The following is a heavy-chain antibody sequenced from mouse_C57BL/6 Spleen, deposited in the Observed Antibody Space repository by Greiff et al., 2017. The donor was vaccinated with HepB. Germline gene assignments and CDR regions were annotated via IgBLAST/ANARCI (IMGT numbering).Heavy chain of an antibody. D-gene: IGHD1-1*01. V-gene: IGHV1-9*01. CDR1: GYTFTGYW. CDR2: ILPGSGST. J-gene: IGHJ1*03. Sequence: QVQLQQSGAELMKPGASVKLSCKATGYTFTGYWIEWVKQRPGHGLEWIGEILPGSGSTNYNEKFKGKATFTADTSSNTAYMQLSSLTTEDSAIYYCARGKDYYGSSHWYFDVWGTGTTVTVSS. CDR3: ARGKDYYGSSHWYFDV.